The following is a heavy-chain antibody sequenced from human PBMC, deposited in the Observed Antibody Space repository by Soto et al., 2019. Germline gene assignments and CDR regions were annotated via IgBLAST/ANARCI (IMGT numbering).Heavy chain of an antibody. J-gene: IGHJ2*01. CDR1: GFSLSTSGLG. CDR3: TLFPPPVGSYSFEN. CDR2: IYWDDDK. D-gene: IGHD2-15*01. V-gene: IGHV2-5*02. Sequence: QITLKESGPTLVKPTQTLTLTCTFSGFSLSTSGLGVGWIRQPPGKALEWLALIYWDDDKRYRPSLKSRLTTPKDPSKNRVALTMPTVALGDTPTYYCTLFPPPVGSYSFENGGRGPGVPVPS.